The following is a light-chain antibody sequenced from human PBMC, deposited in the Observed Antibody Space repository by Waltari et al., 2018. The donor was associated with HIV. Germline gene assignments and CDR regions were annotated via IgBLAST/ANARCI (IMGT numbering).Light chain of an antibody. CDR3: QQRADWPPMYT. V-gene: IGKV3-11*01. Sequence: IVLTQSPGTLSLSPGEMATLSCMASQSVNSFLAWHQQKPGQAPRLLIYDTSNRAPGVPARFSGSGSGTAFTLTISSLEPEDFAFYYCQQRADWPPMYTFGQGTKLEI. CDR1: QSVNSF. J-gene: IGKJ2*01. CDR2: DTS.